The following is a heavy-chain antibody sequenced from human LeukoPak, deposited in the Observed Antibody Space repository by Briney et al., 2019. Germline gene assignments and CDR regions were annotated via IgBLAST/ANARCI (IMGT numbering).Heavy chain of an antibody. D-gene: IGHD2-15*01. V-gene: IGHV4-34*01. CDR1: GGSFSGYY. CDR3: ARAWPIVVVVAATGIDAFDI. CDR2: INHSGST. J-gene: IGHJ3*02. Sequence: SETLSLTCAVYGGSFSGYYWSWIRQPPGKGLEWIGEINHSGSTNYNPSLKSRVTISEDTSKNQFSLKLSSVTAADTAVYYCARAWPIVVVVAATGIDAFDIWGQGTMVTVSS.